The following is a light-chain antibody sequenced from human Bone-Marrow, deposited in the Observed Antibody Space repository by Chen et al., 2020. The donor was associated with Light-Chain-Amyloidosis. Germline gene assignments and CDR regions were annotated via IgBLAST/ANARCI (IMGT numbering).Light chain of an antibody. CDR2: EVS. V-gene: IGLV2-8*01. Sequence: QSALTQPPSASGSPGPSVTTSCTGTSSDVGVYNSVSWYQQHPGNAPKLMIFEVSKRPAGVPDRFSGSKSGNTASLTVSGLQAEDEADYYCCSSYAGNNRVFGGGTKLTVL. CDR1: SSDVGVYNS. J-gene: IGLJ2*01. CDR3: CSSYAGNNRV.